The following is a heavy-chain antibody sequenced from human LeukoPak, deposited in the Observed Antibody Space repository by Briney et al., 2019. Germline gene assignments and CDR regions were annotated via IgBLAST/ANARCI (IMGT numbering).Heavy chain of an antibody. J-gene: IGHJ4*02. V-gene: IGHV3-23*01. CDR2: VSGSGGGT. CDR1: GFTFSGYA. CDR3: AKDRENSGWKRRFDY. D-gene: IGHD6-19*01. Sequence: GGSLRRSCAASGFTFSGYAMSWVRQAPGKGLEWVSGVSGSGGGTYYADSEKGRFTISRDNSKNTLYLQMNSLRVEDTAVYYCAKDRENSGWKRRFDYWGQGTLVTVSS.